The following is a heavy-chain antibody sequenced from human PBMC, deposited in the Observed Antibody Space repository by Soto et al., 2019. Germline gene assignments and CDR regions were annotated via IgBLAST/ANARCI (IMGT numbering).Heavy chain of an antibody. D-gene: IGHD6-13*01. CDR3: ARDSAAAAGLSFDS. Sequence: ASVKVSCKASGYTFTDYYMHWVRRAPGQGLEWMGWINDNSGATRYSQRFQGRVTLTRDTSISTAYMELSSLRSDDTAVYYCARDSAAAAGLSFDSWGQGTLVTVSS. J-gene: IGHJ4*02. CDR1: GYTFTDYY. V-gene: IGHV1-2*02. CDR2: INDNSGAT.